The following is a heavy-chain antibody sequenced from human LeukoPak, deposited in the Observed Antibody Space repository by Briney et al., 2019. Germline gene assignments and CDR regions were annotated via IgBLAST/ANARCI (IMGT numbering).Heavy chain of an antibody. D-gene: IGHD2-15*01. J-gene: IGHJ5*02. CDR1: GYTFTSYG. CDR2: INPNSGGT. Sequence: ASVKVSCKASGYTFTSYGISWVRQAPGQGLEWMGWINPNSGGTNYAQKLQGRVTMTTDTSTSTAYMELRSLRSDDTAVYYCARCSGGSWGVDWFDPWGQGTLVTVSS. CDR3: ARCSGGSWGVDWFDP. V-gene: IGHV1-18*01.